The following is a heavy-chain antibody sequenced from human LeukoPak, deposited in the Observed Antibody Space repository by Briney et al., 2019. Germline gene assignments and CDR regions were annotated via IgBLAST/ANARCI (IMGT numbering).Heavy chain of an antibody. V-gene: IGHV4-31*03. D-gene: IGHD1-14*01. CDR1: GGSISSGGYY. Sequence: PSQTLSLTCTVSGGSISSGGYYWSWIRQHPGKGLEWIGYIYYSGSTYYNPSLKSRVTISVDTSENQFSLKLSSVTAADTAVYYCARVTTRGTRTRGYYFDYWGQGTLVTVSS. J-gene: IGHJ4*02. CDR2: IYYSGST. CDR3: ARVTTRGTRTRGYYFDY.